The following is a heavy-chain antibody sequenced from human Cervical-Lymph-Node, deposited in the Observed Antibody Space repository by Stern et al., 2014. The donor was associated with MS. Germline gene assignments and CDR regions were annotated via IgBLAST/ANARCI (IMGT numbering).Heavy chain of an antibody. CDR1: GFTFNSYG. CDR3: AKGRGAGDYYGMDV. D-gene: IGHD6-19*01. J-gene: IGHJ6*02. CDR2: ISYDGSNK. Sequence: QDQLVESGGGVVQPGRSLTLSCAASGFTFNSYGMHWVRQAPGKGLEWVAVISYDGSNKYSADSVKGRFTISRDNSKNTLYLQMNSLRAEDTAVYYCAKGRGAGDYYGMDVWGQGTTVTVSS. V-gene: IGHV3-30*18.